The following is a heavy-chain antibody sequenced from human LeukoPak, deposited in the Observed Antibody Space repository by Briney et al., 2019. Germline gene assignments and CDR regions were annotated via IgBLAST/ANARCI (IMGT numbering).Heavy chain of an antibody. CDR2: VSDKGDAT. D-gene: IGHD3-10*01. Sequence: GGALRLSCAASGFTFSKYAMSWVRGAPGKGLEGVSTVSDKGDATAHADSVTGRFTISRDNAKNTLSLLMNILRAEDTAVYYCARVGPLATRSTGHYYFDLWGRGTLVTVSS. CDR3: ARVGPLATRSTGHYYFDL. J-gene: IGHJ2*01. CDR1: GFTFSKYA. V-gene: IGHV3-23*01.